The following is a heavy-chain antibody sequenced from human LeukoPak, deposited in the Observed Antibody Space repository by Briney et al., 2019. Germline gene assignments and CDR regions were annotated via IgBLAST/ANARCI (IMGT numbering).Heavy chain of an antibody. D-gene: IGHD6-6*01. CDR3: ANRYSSSAFDI. Sequence: PGGPRSLSVEPSGFTFSSFGLHWVRQAPAKGLRGVAFIRYDGSNKYYADSVKGRFTISRDNSKNTLYLQMNSLRAEDTAVYYCANRYSSSAFDIWGQGTMVTVSS. J-gene: IGHJ3*02. CDR2: IRYDGSNK. CDR1: GFTFSSFG. V-gene: IGHV3-30*02.